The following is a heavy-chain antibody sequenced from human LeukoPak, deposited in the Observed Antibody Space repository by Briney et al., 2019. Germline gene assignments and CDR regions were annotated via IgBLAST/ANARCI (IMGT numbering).Heavy chain of an antibody. Sequence: SQTLSLTCDISGDSVSSNSAAWNWIRQSPSRVLEWLGRTYYRSKWYNDYAVSVKSRMTINADTSKNQFSLHLNSVTPEDTAVYYCAKGRWALFDCWGQGTLVTVSS. J-gene: IGHJ4*02. CDR2: TYYRSKWYN. CDR1: GDSVSSNSAA. CDR3: AKGRWALFDC. D-gene: IGHD3-10*01. V-gene: IGHV6-1*01.